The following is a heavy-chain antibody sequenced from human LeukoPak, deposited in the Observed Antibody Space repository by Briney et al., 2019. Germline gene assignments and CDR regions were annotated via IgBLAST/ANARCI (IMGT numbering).Heavy chain of an antibody. V-gene: IGHV1-69*06. Sequence: AVKVSCKVSGYTLTELSMHWVRQAPVQGLEWMGGIIPIFGTANYAQKFQGRVTITADKSTSTAYMELSSLRSEDTAVYYCARGAYGDYSDDAFDIWGQGTMVTVSS. CDR3: ARGAYGDYSDDAFDI. J-gene: IGHJ3*02. D-gene: IGHD4-17*01. CDR2: IIPIFGTA. CDR1: GYTLTELS.